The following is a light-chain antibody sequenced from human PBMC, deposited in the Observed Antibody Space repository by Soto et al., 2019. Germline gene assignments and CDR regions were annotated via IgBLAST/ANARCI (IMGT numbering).Light chain of an antibody. CDR3: QQYFDWPLT. V-gene: IGKV3-15*01. CDR1: QSVRSN. Sequence: EILMTQSPATLSVSPGERATLSCRASQSVRSNLAWCQQRPSQPPRLLIYGASTRATGVPARFSGSGFGTEFTLTISSLKSEDFAVYYCQQYFDWPLTFGQGTKVDIK. J-gene: IGKJ1*01. CDR2: GAS.